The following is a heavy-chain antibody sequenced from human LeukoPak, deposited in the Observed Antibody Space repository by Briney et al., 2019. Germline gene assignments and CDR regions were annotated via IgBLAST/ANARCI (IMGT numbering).Heavy chain of an antibody. Sequence: EASVKVSCKASGCTFTGYYMHWVRQAPGQGLEWMGWINPNSGGTNYAQKFQGRVTMTRDTSISTAYMELSRLRSDDTAVYYCARRRVYSSGWYWFDPWGQGTLVTVSS. CDR1: GCTFTGYY. J-gene: IGHJ5*02. D-gene: IGHD6-19*01. CDR2: INPNSGGT. V-gene: IGHV1-2*02. CDR3: ARRRVYSSGWYWFDP.